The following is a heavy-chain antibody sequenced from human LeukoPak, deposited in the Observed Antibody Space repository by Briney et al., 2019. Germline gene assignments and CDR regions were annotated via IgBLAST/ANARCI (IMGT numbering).Heavy chain of an antibody. J-gene: IGHJ4*02. CDR3: AKKPGEQQLGGGH. D-gene: IGHD6-13*01. V-gene: IGHV3-23*01. CDR1: GFSFSSYA. Sequence: QPGGSLRLSCAASGFSFSSYAMSWVRQAPGMGLEWVSAISGSGGITNYADSVKGRFTISRDNAKNTLYLQMNSLRAEDTAVYYCAKKPGEQQLGGGHWGQGTLVTVSS. CDR2: ISGSGGIT.